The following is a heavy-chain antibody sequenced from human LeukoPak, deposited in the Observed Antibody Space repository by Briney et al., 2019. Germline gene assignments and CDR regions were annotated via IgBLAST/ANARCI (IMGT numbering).Heavy chain of an antibody. CDR1: GFTFSSYT. D-gene: IGHD7-27*01. J-gene: IGHJ4*02. CDR3: AKDGGLWVSAHWGDS. CDR2: ITASDGNT. V-gene: IGHV3-23*01. Sequence: AGGSLRLSCAASGFTFSSYTMSWVHQAPGKGLEGVSTITASDGNTYYADSVKGRFTVSRDNSKNTLFLQMNSLRAEDTAVYYCAKDGGLWVSAHWGDSWGRGTLVTVSS.